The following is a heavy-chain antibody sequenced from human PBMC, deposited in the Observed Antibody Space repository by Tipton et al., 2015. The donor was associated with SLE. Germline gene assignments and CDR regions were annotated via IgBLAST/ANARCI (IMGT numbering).Heavy chain of an antibody. CDR2: IYHSGST. V-gene: IGHV4-38-2*02. CDR3: ARDRDFSHHYYYGMDV. D-gene: IGHD2/OR15-2a*01. J-gene: IGHJ6*02. CDR1: GYSISSGYY. Sequence: TLSLTCTVSGYSISSGYYWGWIRQPPGKGLEWIGSIYHSGSTYYNPSLKSRVTISVDTSKNQFSLKLSSVTAADTAVYYCARDRDFSHHYYYGMDVWGPGTTVTVSS.